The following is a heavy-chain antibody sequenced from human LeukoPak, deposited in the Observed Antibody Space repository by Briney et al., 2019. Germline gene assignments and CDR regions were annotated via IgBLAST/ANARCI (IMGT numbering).Heavy chain of an antibody. CDR3: ARAQFGGVNQEKYYYCMDV. CDR1: GFTFSSYW. CDR2: INSDGSST. J-gene: IGHJ6*03. V-gene: IGHV3-74*01. Sequence: PGGSLRLSCAASGFTFSSYWMHWVRQAPGKGLVWVSRINSDGSSTSYADSVKGRFTISRDNAKNTLYLQMNSLRAEDTAVYYCARAQFGGVNQEKYYYCMDVWGKGTTVTVSS. D-gene: IGHD3-16*01.